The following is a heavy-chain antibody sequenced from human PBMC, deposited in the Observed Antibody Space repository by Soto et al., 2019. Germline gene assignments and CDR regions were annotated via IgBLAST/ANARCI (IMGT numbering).Heavy chain of an antibody. D-gene: IGHD6-13*01. V-gene: IGHV1-69*01. CDR3: GTGSSCTKVES. CDR2: IIPIFGPA. J-gene: IGHJ4*02. Sequence: QVQLVQSGAEVKKPGYSVKVSCKASGGTLSRSAISWVRQAPGQGLEWMGGIIPIFGPAIYAQKFRGRVSIIAYESTRTAYMEMSSLRSEDTAVYFCGTGSSCTKVESWGQGTLVTVSS. CDR1: GGTLSRSA.